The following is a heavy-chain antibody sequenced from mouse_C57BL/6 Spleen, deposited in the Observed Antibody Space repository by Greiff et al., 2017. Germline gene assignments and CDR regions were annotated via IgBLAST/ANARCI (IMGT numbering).Heavy chain of an antibody. CDR2: ISDGGSYT. J-gene: IGHJ4*01. CDR1: GFTFSSYA. CDR3: ARGRGRSSMDY. V-gene: IGHV5-4*03. Sequence: DVMLVESGGGLVKPGGSLKLSCAASGFTFSSYAMSWVRQTPEKRLEWVATISDGGSYTYYPDNVKGRFTISRDNAKNNLYLQMSHLKSEDTAMYYCARGRGRSSMDYWGQGTSVTVSS.